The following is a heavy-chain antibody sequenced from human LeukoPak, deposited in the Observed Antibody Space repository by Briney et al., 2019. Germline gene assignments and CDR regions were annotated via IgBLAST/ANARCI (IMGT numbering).Heavy chain of an antibody. CDR2: ISAYNGNT. D-gene: IGHD1-26*01. J-gene: IGHJ6*03. CDR1: GYTFTSYG. CDR3: ARGRGPEASGSFDWLYYYYYMDV. V-gene: IGHV1-18*01. Sequence: ASVKVSCKASGYTFTSYGISWVRQAPGQGLEWMGWISAYNGNTNYAQKLQGRVTMTTDTSTSTAYMELSSLRSEDTAVYYCARGRGPEASGSFDWLYYYYYMDVWGKGTTVTVSS.